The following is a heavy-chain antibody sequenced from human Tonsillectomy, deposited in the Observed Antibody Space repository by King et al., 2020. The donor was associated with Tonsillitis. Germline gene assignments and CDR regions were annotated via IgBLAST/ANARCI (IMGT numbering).Heavy chain of an antibody. Sequence: VQLVESGGGVVQPGGSLRLSCAASGFTFSSYGMHWVRQAPGKGLEWVAFIRYDGSNKYYADSVKGRFTISRDNSKNTLYLQMNSLRAEDTAVYYCAKGRDEYIYYWGQGTLVTVSS. V-gene: IGHV3-30*02. CDR3: AKGRDEYIYY. D-gene: IGHD5-24*01. J-gene: IGHJ4*02. CDR2: IRYDGSNK. CDR1: GFTFSSYG.